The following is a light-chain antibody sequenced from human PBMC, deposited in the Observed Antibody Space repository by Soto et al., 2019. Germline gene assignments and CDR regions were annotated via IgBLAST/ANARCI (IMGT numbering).Light chain of an antibody. CDR3: QQYAESIS. CDR1: ERVAAQ. V-gene: IGKV3D-15*01. CDR2: ASS. Sequence: TQSPSTVSVSVGETVTLSCRASERVAAQVAWYQQKPGQPPRVLIYASSTRTLGTPERFSGRGSGADYSLTIKRLEPEDFAVYHCQQYAESISFGGGTKV. J-gene: IGKJ4*01.